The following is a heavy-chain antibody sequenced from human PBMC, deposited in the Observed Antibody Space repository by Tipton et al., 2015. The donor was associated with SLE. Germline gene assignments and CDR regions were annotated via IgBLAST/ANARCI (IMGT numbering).Heavy chain of an antibody. V-gene: IGHV3-7*03. CDR2: INQDGSEK. J-gene: IGHJ4*02. D-gene: IGHD6-13*01. CDR3: ARYHSSSWYLDY. CDR1: GFTFWCSW. Sequence: SLRLSCAASGFTFWCSWMSWPRQAPGKGLEGVANINQDGSEKYSLDSVKGRFTVSRDNAKNSLYLQMDSLRGEDTAVYYCARYHSSSWYLDYWGQGTLVTVSA.